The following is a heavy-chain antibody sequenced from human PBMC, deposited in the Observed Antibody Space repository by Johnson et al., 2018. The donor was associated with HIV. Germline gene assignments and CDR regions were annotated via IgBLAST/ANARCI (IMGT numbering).Heavy chain of an antibody. CDR1: GFTFSSYG. Sequence: QVQLVESGGGVVQPGRSLRLSCAASGFTFSSYGMHWVRQAPGKGLEWVAVISYDGSNKYYADSVKGRFTISRDNSKNTLYLQMNSLRAEDTAVYYCTTITRSYYYDSSGHLYDAFDIWGQGTMVTVSS. V-gene: IGHV3-30*03. J-gene: IGHJ3*02. CDR3: TTITRSYYYDSSGHLYDAFDI. D-gene: IGHD3-22*01. CDR2: ISYDGSNK.